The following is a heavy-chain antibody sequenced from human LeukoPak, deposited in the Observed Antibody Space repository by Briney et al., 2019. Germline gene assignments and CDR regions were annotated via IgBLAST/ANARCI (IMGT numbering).Heavy chain of an antibody. CDR3: ARGQPAASFDP. Sequence: SETLSLTCAVYGGSFSGYYWSWIRQPPGKGLEWIGEINHSGSTNYNPSLKSRVTISVDTSKNQFSLKLSSVTAADTAVYYCARGQPAASFDPWGQGTLVTVSS. CDR2: INHSGST. CDR1: GGSFSGYY. D-gene: IGHD2-2*01. V-gene: IGHV4-34*01. J-gene: IGHJ5*02.